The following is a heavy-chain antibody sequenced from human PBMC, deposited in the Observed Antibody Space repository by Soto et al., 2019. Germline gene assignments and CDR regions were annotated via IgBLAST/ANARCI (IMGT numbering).Heavy chain of an antibody. J-gene: IGHJ6*02. D-gene: IGHD1-7*01. CDR1: LFAVSSNY. CDR3: ARSRTGTTYGGMEV. V-gene: IGHV3-66*01. Sequence: SLRLSCSASLFAVSSNYMTLVLHSPGKGLEWVSVIHSGGDTHYADSVRGRFTISRDNSKNTLYLQMNSLRAEDTAVYYCARSRTGTTYGGMEVWGQGTTVTVSS. CDR2: IHSGGDT.